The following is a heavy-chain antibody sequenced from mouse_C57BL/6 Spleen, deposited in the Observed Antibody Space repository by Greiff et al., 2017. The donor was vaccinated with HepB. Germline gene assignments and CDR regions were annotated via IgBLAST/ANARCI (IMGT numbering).Heavy chain of an antibody. D-gene: IGHD3-2*02. J-gene: IGHJ4*01. CDR1: GFNIKDDY. CDR2: IDPENGDT. V-gene: IGHV14-4*01. Sequence: EVHLVESGAELVRPGASVKLSCTASGFNIKDDYMHWVKQRPEQGLEWIGWIDPENGDTEYASKFQGKATITADTSSNTAYLQLSSLTSEDTAVYYCTTTAQATYAMDYWGQGTSVTVSS. CDR3: TTTAQATYAMDY.